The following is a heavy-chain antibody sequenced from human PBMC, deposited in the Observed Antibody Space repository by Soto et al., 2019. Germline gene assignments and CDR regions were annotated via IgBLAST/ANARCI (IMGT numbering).Heavy chain of an antibody. J-gene: IGHJ4*02. V-gene: IGHV1-18*01. D-gene: IGHD2-8*01. CDR3: ARYGDIVLMVYAEFDY. Sequence: GASVKVSCKASGYTFTSYGISWVRQAPGQGLEWMGWISAYNGNTNYAQKLQGRVTMTTDTSTSTAYMELRSLRSDDTAVYYCARYGDIVLMVYAEFDYWGQGTLVTVSS. CDR1: GYTFTSYG. CDR2: ISAYNGNT.